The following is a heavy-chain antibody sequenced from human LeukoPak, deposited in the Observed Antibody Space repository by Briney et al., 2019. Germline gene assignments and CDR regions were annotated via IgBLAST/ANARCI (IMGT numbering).Heavy chain of an antibody. Sequence: GGSLRLSCAASGFTFSSYSMNWVRQAPGKGLEWVSSISSSSSYIYYADSVKGRFTISRDNAKNSLYLQMNSLRAEDTAVYYCARVNRPAAMDAGSDPWGQGTLVTVSS. D-gene: IGHD2-2*01. CDR1: GFTFSSYS. J-gene: IGHJ5*02. CDR3: ARVNRPAAMDAGSDP. CDR2: ISSSSSYI. V-gene: IGHV3-21*01.